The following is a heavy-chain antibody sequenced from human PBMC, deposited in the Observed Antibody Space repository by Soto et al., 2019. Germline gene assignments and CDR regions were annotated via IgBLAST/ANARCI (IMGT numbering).Heavy chain of an antibody. Sequence: QVQLVQSGAEVKKPGSSVKVSCKASGGTFSSSAISWVRQAPGQGLEWMGGIIPIFGTANYAQKFQGRVTMTADKSTRTAYMALSSLRSEDTAVYYCARDWDYGMDVWGQGTTVTASS. V-gene: IGHV1-69*06. CDR2: IIPIFGTA. D-gene: IGHD3-16*01. CDR3: ARDWDYGMDV. J-gene: IGHJ6*02. CDR1: GGTFSSSA.